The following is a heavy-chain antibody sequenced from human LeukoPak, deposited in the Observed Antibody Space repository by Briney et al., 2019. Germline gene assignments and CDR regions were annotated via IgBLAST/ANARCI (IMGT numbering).Heavy chain of an antibody. V-gene: IGHV3-7*01. D-gene: IGHD4-11*01. J-gene: IGHJ4*02. CDR2: IKQDGSEK. Sequence: GGSLRLSCAASGFTFSSYWMSWVRQAPGKGLEWVANIKQDGSEKYYVDSVEGRFTISRDNAKNSLYLQVNSLRAEDTAVYYCARPRNYPHAHYFDYWGQGTLVTVSS. CDR1: GFTFSSYW. CDR3: ARPRNYPHAHYFDY.